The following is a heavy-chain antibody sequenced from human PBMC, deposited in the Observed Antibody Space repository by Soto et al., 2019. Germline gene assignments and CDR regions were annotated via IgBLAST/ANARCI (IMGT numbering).Heavy chain of an antibody. CDR2: INHSGST. J-gene: IGHJ4*02. V-gene: IGHV4-34*01. D-gene: IGHD3-10*01. CDR3: ARDPSMVRGVIYFDY. CDR1: GVSFSGYY. Sequence: QVQLQQWGAGLLKPSETLSLTCAVYGVSFSGYYWSWIRQPPGKGLEWIGEINHSGSTNYNPSLKSRVTISVDTSKNQFSLKLSSVTAADTAVYYCARDPSMVRGVIYFDYWGQGTLVTVSS.